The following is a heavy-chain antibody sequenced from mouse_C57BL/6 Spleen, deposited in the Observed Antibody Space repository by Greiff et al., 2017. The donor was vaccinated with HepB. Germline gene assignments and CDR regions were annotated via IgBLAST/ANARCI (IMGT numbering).Heavy chain of an antibody. D-gene: IGHD1-1*01. J-gene: IGHJ3*01. CDR2: IYPRSGNT. CDR3: AKDGSSRFAY. Sequence: VKLQESGAELARPGASVKLSCKASGYTFTSYGISWVKQRTGQGLEWIGEIYPRSGNTYYNEKFKGKATLTADKSSSTAYMELRSLTSEDSAVYFCAKDGSSRFAYWGQGTLVTVSA. CDR1: GYTFTSYG. V-gene: IGHV1-81*01.